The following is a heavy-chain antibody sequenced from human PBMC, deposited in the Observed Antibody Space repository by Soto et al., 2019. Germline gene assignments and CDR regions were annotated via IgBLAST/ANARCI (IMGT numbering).Heavy chain of an antibody. CDR3: AKNGCIYPDCYPYYYYVDV. V-gene: IGHV3-23*01. Sequence: EVQLLESGGGLVQPGGSLRLSCAASGFRLSDSAVSWVRQAPGKGLEWVSSLTVTGDSAFYSDSVKGRFTISRDISKSTLYLQMNSLRAEDTAVYYCAKNGCIYPDCYPYYYYVDVWGRGTTVTVSS. CDR1: GFRLSDSA. D-gene: IGHD2-21*01. CDR2: LTVTGDSA. J-gene: IGHJ6*03.